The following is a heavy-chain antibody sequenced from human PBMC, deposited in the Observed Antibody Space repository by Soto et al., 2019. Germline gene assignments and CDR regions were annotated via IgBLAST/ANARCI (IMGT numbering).Heavy chain of an antibody. J-gene: IGHJ4*02. Sequence: QVQLVQSGAEVKKPGASVKVSCKASGYTFISYGISWVRQAPGQGLAWMGWISPYNGNTNYVQKVQGRVTMTTDTSTMTAYMELRSLRSDDTAVYYCARDPYGDYVGGVFDYWGQGTLVTVSS. CDR3: ARDPYGDYVGGVFDY. D-gene: IGHD4-17*01. V-gene: IGHV1-18*04. CDR2: ISPYNGNT. CDR1: GYTFISYG.